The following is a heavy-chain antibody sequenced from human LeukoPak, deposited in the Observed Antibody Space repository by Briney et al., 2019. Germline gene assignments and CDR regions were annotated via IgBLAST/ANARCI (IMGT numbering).Heavy chain of an antibody. Sequence: SETLSLTCTVSGGSINSYYWSWIRQPAGKGLEWIGRMFSSGSTNYNPSLKSRVTISVDTSKNQFSLKLSSVTAADTAVYYCARYLGYCNGGSCYATPLFDYWGQGTLVTVSS. V-gene: IGHV4-4*07. CDR1: GGSINSYY. CDR3: ARYLGYCNGGSCYATPLFDY. CDR2: MFSSGST. J-gene: IGHJ4*02. D-gene: IGHD2-15*01.